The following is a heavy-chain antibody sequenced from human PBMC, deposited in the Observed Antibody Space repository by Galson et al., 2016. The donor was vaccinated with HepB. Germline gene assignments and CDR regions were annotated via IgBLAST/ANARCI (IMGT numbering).Heavy chain of an antibody. V-gene: IGHV4-59*01. J-gene: IGHJ6*02. CDR1: GGSISSYY. D-gene: IGHD3-9*01. CDR3: ARGDPKGDILTGYQIYYFYGMDV. Sequence: ETLSLTCTVSGGSISSYYWSWIRQPPGKGLEWIGYIYYSGTTNYNPSLKSRVTISIDTSKNQFSLKLSSVTAADTAVYYCARGDPKGDILTGYQIYYFYGMDVWGRGTTVTVSS. CDR2: IYYSGTT.